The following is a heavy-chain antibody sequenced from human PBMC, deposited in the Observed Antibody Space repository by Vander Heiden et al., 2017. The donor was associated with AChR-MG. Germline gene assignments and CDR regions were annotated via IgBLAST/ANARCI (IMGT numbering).Heavy chain of an antibody. CDR1: GGTFSSYA. Sequence: QVQLVQSGAEVKKPGSSVKVPCKASGGTFSSYAIDWVRQAPGQGLEWMRRFIPILGIANYAQKFQGRGTITADKSPSTAYMVLSSLRSEDTALYYCARGSSSGWYVSRNDERYDYWGEGSLVAVSS. CDR3: ARGSSSGWYVSRNDERYDY. V-gene: IGHV1-69*04. D-gene: IGHD6-19*01. J-gene: IGHJ4*02. CDR2: FIPILGIA.